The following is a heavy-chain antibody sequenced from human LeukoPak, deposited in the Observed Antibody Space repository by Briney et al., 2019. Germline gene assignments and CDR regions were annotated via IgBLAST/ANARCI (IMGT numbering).Heavy chain of an antibody. D-gene: IGHD3-22*01. CDR2: IYYSGST. J-gene: IGHJ3*02. V-gene: IGHV4-39*07. CDR3: ARSRSSGLLGDAFDI. CDR1: GGSISSSSYY. Sequence: SETLSLTCTVSGGSISSSSYYWGWIRQPPGKGLEWIGSIYYSGSTYYNPSLKSRVTISVDTSKNQFSLKLSSVTAADTAVYYCARSRSSGLLGDAFDIWGQGTMVTVSS.